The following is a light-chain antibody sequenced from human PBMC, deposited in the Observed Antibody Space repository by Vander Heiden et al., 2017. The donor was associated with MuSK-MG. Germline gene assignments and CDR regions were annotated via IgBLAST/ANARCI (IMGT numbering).Light chain of an antibody. CDR2: AAS. CDR3: QQSDSTPMT. V-gene: IGKV1-39*01. J-gene: IGKJ5*01. Sequence: DIQMTQSPSSLSASVGDRVTITCRASQSISSYLNWYQQKPGKAPKLLIYAASSLQSGVPSRFSGSGSGTDFTLTISRLQPEDFATYYCQQSDSTPMTFGQGTQLDIK. CDR1: QSISSY.